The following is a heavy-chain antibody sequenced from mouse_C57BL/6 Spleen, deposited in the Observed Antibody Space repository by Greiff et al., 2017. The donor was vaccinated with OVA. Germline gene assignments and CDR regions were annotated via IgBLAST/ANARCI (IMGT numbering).Heavy chain of an antibody. Sequence: QVHVKQSGAELAKPGASVKLSCKASGYTFTSYWMHWVKQRPGQGLEWIGYINPSSGYTKYNQKFKDKATLTADKSSSTAYMQLSSLTYEDSAVYYCARETTYYSNYEGAWFAYWGQGTLVTVSA. D-gene: IGHD2-5*01. J-gene: IGHJ3*01. CDR2: INPSSGYT. CDR1: GYTFTSYW. CDR3: ARETTYYSNYEGAWFAY. V-gene: IGHV1-7*01.